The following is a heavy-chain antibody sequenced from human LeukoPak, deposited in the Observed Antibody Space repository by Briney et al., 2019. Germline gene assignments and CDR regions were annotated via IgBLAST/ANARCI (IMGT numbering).Heavy chain of an antibody. CDR3: ARDGVGSTRTFVY. J-gene: IGHJ4*02. V-gene: IGHV1-2*02. CDR1: GYTFTGYY. Sequence: ASVKFSCKPSGYTFTGYYIHWVRQAPGQGLEWMGWINPNSGGTNYAQKFQGRVTMTRDTSISTAYMELSRLRSDDTAVYYCARDGVGSTRTFVYWGQGTLVTVSS. D-gene: IGHD3-3*01. CDR2: INPNSGGT.